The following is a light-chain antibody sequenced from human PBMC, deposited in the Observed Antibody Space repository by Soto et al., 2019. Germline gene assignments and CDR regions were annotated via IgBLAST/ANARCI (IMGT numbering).Light chain of an antibody. CDR2: DAF. CDR3: QQRSNWPLT. V-gene: IGKV3-11*01. J-gene: IGKJ4*01. CDR1: QSVSSY. Sequence: EILLTQSPATLSLSPGERATLSCRASQSVSSYLAWYQQKPGQAPRLLIYDAFNRATGIPARFSGSGSGTDFTLTISSVGPEDFAVYYCQQRSNWPLTFGGGTKVEIK.